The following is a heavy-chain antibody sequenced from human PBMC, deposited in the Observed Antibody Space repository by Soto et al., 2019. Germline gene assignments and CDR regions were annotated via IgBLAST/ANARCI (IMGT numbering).Heavy chain of an antibody. Sequence: PSETLSLTCTVSGGSFSSGDYYWSWIRQPPGKGLEWIGYIYYSGSTYYNPSLKSRVAISVDTSKNQFSLKLSSVTAADTAVYYCAREVTMVRGLDYWGQGTLVTVSS. CDR1: GGSFSSGDYY. V-gene: IGHV4-30-4*01. J-gene: IGHJ4*02. CDR3: AREVTMVRGLDY. CDR2: IYYSGST. D-gene: IGHD3-10*01.